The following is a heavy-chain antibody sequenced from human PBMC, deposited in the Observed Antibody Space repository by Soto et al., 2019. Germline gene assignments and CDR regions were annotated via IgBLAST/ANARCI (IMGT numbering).Heavy chain of an antibody. CDR2: INPNSGGT. CDR3: ARHSGEQQPDV. CDR1: GYTFTGYY. D-gene: IGHD6-13*01. J-gene: IGHJ6*02. Sequence: ASVKVFCKASGYTFTGYYMHWVRQAPGQGLEWMGWINPNSGGTNYAQKFQGWVTISADKSISTAYLQWSSLKASDTAMYYCARHSGEQQPDVWGQGTTVTVSS. V-gene: IGHV1-2*04.